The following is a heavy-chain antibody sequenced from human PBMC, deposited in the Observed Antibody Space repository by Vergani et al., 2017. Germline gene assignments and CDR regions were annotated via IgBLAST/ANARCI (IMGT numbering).Heavy chain of an antibody. D-gene: IGHD2-21*02. Sequence: VQLVESGGGVVQPGRSLRLSCAASGFTFSSYAMSWVRQAPGKGLEWVSAISGSGGSTYYADSVKGRLTISRDNSKNTLYLQMNSLRAEDTAVYYCARNTAGYDAFDIWGQGTMVTVSS. V-gene: IGHV3-23*04. CDR1: GFTFSSYA. CDR2: ISGSGGST. CDR3: ARNTAGYDAFDI. J-gene: IGHJ3*02.